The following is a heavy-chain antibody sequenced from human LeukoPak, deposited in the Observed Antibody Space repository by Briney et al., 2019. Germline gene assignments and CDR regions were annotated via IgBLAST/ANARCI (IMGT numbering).Heavy chain of an antibody. CDR2: INHSGST. CDR1: GGSFSGYY. J-gene: IGHJ4*02. V-gene: IGHV4-34*01. D-gene: IGHD1-26*01. CDR3: ARGDLGSSPTYFDY. Sequence: SETLSLTCAVYGGSFSGYYWSWIRQPPGKGLEWIGEINHSGSTNYNPSLKSRVTISVDTSKNQFSLKLSSVTAADTAVYYCARGDLGSSPTYFDYWGQGTLVTVSS.